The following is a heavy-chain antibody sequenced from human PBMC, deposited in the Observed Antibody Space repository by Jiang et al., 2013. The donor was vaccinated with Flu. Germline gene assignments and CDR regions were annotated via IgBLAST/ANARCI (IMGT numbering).Heavy chain of an antibody. V-gene: IGHV5-10-1*01. J-gene: IGHJ6*02. Sequence: ISCKDSGYSFTSSWISWVRQMLGKGLEWMGRIDPSDSYTRYSPSFQGHVTISVDKSISTAYLQWSSLKASDSAMYYCARHLEAGTHHYYGMDVWGQGTTVTVSS. D-gene: IGHD3-10*01. CDR2: IDPSDSYT. CDR1: GYSFTSSW. CDR3: ARHLEAGTHHYYGMDV.